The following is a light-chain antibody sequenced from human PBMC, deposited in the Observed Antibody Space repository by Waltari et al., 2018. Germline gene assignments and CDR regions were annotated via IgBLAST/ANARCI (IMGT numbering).Light chain of an antibody. CDR3: SSYAGNYIYV. CDR2: AVT. CDR1: SGDIGTYDH. J-gene: IGLJ1*01. V-gene: IGLV2-8*01. Sequence: QSALTQPPSASGSPGQSVTISCTGTSGDIGTYDHVSWYQQHPGKAPNVIVYAVTKRPSGVPDRFSGSKSGDTAFLTVSGLQAEDEADYYCSSYAGNYIYVFGTGTEVTVL.